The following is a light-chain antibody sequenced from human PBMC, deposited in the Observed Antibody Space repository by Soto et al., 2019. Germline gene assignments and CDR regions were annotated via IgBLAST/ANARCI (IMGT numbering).Light chain of an antibody. CDR1: SSNIGSNT. Sequence: QSVLTQPPSASGTPGQRVTISCSGSSSNIGSNTVNWYQQLPGTAPKLLIYSDNQRPSGVPDRFSGSKSGTSVSLAISGLQAEDEAHYYCPAWDDSLNGEVFGGGTKITVL. CDR2: SDN. J-gene: IGLJ2*01. CDR3: PAWDDSLNGEV. V-gene: IGLV1-44*01.